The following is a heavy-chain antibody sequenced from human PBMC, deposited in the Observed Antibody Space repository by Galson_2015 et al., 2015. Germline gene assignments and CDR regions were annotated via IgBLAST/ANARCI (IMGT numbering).Heavy chain of an antibody. D-gene: IGHD3-3*01. CDR2: ISGSGGST. CDR3: AKAPYYDFWSGPHYFDY. Sequence: SLRLSCAASGFTFSSYAMSWVRQAPGKGLEWVSAISGSGGSTYYADSVKGRFTISRDNSKNTLYLQMNSLRAEDTAVYYCAKAPYYDFWSGPHYFDYWGQGTLVTVSS. J-gene: IGHJ4*02. CDR1: GFTFSSYA. V-gene: IGHV3-23*01.